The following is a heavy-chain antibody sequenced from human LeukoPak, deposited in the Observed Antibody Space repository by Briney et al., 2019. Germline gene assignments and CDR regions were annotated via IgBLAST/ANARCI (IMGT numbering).Heavy chain of an antibody. J-gene: IGHJ6*02. CDR2: ISYDGSNK. V-gene: IGHV3-30*04. CDR3: AKPSVAGGYYYYGMDV. CDR1: GFTFSSYA. Sequence: PGGSLRLPCAASGFTFSSYAMHWVRQAPGKGLEWVAVISYDGSNKYYADSVKGRFTISRDNSKNTLYLQMNSLRAEDTAVYYCAKPSVAGGYYYYGMDVWGQGTTVTVSS. D-gene: IGHD6-19*01.